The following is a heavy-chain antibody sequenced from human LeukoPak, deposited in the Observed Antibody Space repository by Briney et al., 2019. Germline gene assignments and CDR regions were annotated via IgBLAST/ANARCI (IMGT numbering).Heavy chain of an antibody. V-gene: IGHV3-48*01. CDR2: ISSSSITI. J-gene: IGHJ4*02. D-gene: IGHD6-19*01. CDR1: GFTFSSYS. Sequence: AGGSLRLSCAASGFTFSSYSMNWVRQAPGKGLEWVSYISSSSITIHYADSVKGRFTISRDNSKNTLYLQMNSLRAEDTAVYYCAKVDEWWLVAYFDYWGQGTLVTVSS. CDR3: AKVDEWWLVAYFDY.